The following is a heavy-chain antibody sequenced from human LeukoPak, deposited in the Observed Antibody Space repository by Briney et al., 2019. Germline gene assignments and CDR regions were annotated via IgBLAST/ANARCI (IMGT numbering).Heavy chain of an antibody. CDR2: IYTSGST. CDR3: ARDLGAGSIYHYYGMDV. V-gene: IGHV4-61*02. D-gene: IGHD1-26*01. Sequence: SETLSLTCTVSGGSISSGSFYWSWIRQPAGKGLEWIGRIYTSGSTNYNPSLKSRVTISVDTSKNQFSLKLSSVTAADTAVYYCARDLGAGSIYHYYGMDVWGQGTTVTVSS. CDR1: GGSISSGSFY. J-gene: IGHJ6*02.